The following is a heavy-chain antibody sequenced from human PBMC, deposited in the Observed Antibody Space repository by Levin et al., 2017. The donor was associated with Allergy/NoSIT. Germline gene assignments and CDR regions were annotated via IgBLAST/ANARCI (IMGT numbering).Heavy chain of an antibody. Sequence: GGSLRLSCAASGFTFSSYWMSWVRQAPGKGLEWVANIKQDGSEKYYVDSVKGRFTISRDNAKNSLYLQMNSLRAEETAVYYCARGSILWVRGDDAFDIWGQGTMVTVAS. J-gene: IGHJ3*02. CDR3: ARGSILWVRGDDAFDI. V-gene: IGHV3-7*04. CDR2: IKQDGSEK. CDR1: GFTFSSYW. D-gene: IGHD2-21*01.